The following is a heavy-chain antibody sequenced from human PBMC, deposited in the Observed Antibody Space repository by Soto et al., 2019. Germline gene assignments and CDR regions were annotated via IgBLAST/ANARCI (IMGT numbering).Heavy chain of an antibody. CDR3: AKDEGLAYSGYDRDFDY. D-gene: IGHD5-12*01. J-gene: IGHJ4*02. Sequence: EVQLLESGGGLVQPGGSLRLSCAASGFTFSSYAMSWVRQAPGKGLEWVSAISGSGGSTYYADSVKGRFTISRDNSKHTLYLQMNSLRAEDTAVYYCAKDEGLAYSGYDRDFDYWGQGTLFTVSS. CDR2: ISGSGGST. V-gene: IGHV3-23*01. CDR1: GFTFSSYA.